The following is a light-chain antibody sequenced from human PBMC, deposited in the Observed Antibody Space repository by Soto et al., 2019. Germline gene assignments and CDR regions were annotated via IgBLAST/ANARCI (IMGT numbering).Light chain of an antibody. V-gene: IGLV1-44*01. CDR3: AAWDDSLNAVV. Sequence: QSVLTQPPSASGTPGQRVTISCSGSSSNIGRNTVNWYQQLPGTAPKVLIYSNNQRXXXVPDRLSGSKSGTSASLAISGLXXXXXXXXYCAAWDDSLNAVVFGGGTKLTVL. CDR1: SSNIGRNT. CDR2: SNN. J-gene: IGLJ2*01.